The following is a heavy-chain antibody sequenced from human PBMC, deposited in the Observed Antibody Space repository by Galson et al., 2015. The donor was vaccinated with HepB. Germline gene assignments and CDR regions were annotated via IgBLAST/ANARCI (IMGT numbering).Heavy chain of an antibody. CDR2: INAGNGNT. CDR1: GYTFTSYA. J-gene: IGHJ6*02. CDR3: AREGSSGLNGMDV. V-gene: IGHV1-3*01. D-gene: IGHD6-19*01. Sequence: SAKVSCKASGYTFTSYAMHWVRQAPGQRLEWMGWINAGNGNTKYSRKFQGRVTITRDTSASTAYMELSSLRSEDTAVYYCAREGSSGLNGMDVWGQGTTVTVSS.